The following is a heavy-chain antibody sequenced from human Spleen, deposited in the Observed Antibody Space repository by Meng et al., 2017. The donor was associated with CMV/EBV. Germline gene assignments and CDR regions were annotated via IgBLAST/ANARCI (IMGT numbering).Heavy chain of an antibody. CDR3: ARCMVYYGMDV. J-gene: IGHJ6*02. V-gene: IGHV4-39*07. D-gene: IGHD2-8*01. CDR2: INHSGST. CDR1: GGSISSSSYY. Sequence: SETLSLTCTVSGGSISSSSYYWGWIRQPPGKGLEWIGEINHSGSTNYNPSLKSRVTISVDTSKNQFSLKLSSVTAADTAVYYCARCMVYYGMDVWGQGTTVTVSS.